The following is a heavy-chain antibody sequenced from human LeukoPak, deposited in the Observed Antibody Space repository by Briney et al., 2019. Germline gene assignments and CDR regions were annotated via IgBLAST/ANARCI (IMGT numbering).Heavy chain of an antibody. D-gene: IGHD2-15*01. V-gene: IGHV3-33*01. Sequence: GGSLRLSCAASGFTFSTYGMHWVRQAPGKGLEWVAVIWYDGSNKYYADSVKGRFTISRDNSKNTLYLQMNSLGAEDTAVYYCARAPCSGNSCYSVDYWGQGTLVTVSS. CDR2: IWYDGSNK. CDR1: GFTFSTYG. CDR3: ARAPCSGNSCYSVDY. J-gene: IGHJ4*02.